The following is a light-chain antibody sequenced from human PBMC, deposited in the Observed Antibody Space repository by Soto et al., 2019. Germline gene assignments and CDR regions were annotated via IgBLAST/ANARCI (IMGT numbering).Light chain of an antibody. J-gene: IGKJ2*01. CDR1: QSISSW. V-gene: IGKV1-5*01. CDR2: DAS. CDR3: QQYNSYSYT. Sequence: DIQMTQSPSTLSASVGDRVTITCRASQSISSWLAWYQQKPGKAPKLLIYDASSLESGGPSRFSGSGSGTEFTLTDSSLQPDDFATYYCQQYNSYSYTFGQGTKLEIK.